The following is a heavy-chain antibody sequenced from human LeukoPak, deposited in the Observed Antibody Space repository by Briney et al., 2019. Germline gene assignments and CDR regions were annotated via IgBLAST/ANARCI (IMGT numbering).Heavy chain of an antibody. J-gene: IGHJ3*02. CDR1: GFTFSSYW. Sequence: GGSLRLSCAASGFTFSSYWMSWVRQAPGKGPEWVANIKQDGSEKYYVDSVKGRFTISRDNAKNSLYLQMNSLRAEDTAVYYCASYYDSSGYFDAFDIWGQGTMVTVSS. D-gene: IGHD3-22*01. CDR2: IKQDGSEK. CDR3: ASYYDSSGYFDAFDI. V-gene: IGHV3-7*05.